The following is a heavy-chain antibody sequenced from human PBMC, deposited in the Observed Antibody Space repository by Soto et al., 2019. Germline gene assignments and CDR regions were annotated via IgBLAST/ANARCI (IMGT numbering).Heavy chain of an antibody. CDR2: IYSGGGT. Sequence: GSLRLSCAASGFTVSSNYMSWGRQAPGKGLEWVSLIYSGGGTYFADSVKGRFTISRDNSKNTLYLQMNSLRAEATAIYYCARDRITIFGGNYYYYGMDVWGQGTTVTVSS. CDR1: GFTVSSNY. J-gene: IGHJ6*02. D-gene: IGHD3-3*01. V-gene: IGHV3-53*01. CDR3: ARDRITIFGGNYYYYGMDV.